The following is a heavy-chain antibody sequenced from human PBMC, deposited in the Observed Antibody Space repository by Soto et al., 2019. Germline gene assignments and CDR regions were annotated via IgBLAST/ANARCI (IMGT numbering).Heavy chain of an antibody. CDR3: AREKSYGYADY. V-gene: IGHV1-8*01. CDR1: GYTFTSYD. Sequence: QVQLVQYGAEGKKPGASVKVSCKASGYTFTSYDINWVRQATGQGREWMGWMNPNSGNTGYAQKFQGRVTMTRNTSISTAYMELSSLRSEDTAVDYCAREKSYGYADYWGQGTLVPVSS. J-gene: IGHJ4*02. CDR2: MNPNSGNT. D-gene: IGHD5-18*01.